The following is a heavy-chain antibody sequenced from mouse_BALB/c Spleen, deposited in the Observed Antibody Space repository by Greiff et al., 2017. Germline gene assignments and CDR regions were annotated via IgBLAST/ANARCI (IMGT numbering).Heavy chain of an antibody. D-gene: IGHD3-1*01. V-gene: IGHV2-9*02. J-gene: IGHJ1*01. CDR2: IWAGGST. CDR1: GFSLTSYG. Sequence: VKLVESGPGLVAPSQSLSITCTVSGFSLTSYGVHWVRQPPGKGLEWLGVIWAGGSTNYNSALMSRLSISKDNSKSQVFLKMNSLQTDDTAMYYCAAGPYWYFDVWGAGTTVTVSS. CDR3: AAGPYWYFDV.